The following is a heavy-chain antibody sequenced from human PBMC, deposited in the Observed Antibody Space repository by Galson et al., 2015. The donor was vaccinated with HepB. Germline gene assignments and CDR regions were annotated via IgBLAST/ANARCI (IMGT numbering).Heavy chain of an antibody. CDR3: ARTYYSGSRIDP. CDR2: ISGSGGST. V-gene: IGHV3-23*01. J-gene: IGHJ5*02. CDR1: GFTFSSYA. Sequence: SLRLSCAASGFTFSSYAISWVRQAPGKGLEWVSAISGSGGSTYYADSVKGRFTISRDNVKNTLYLQMNSLRAEDTAVYYCARTYYSGSRIDPWGQGTLVTVSS. D-gene: IGHD3-10*01.